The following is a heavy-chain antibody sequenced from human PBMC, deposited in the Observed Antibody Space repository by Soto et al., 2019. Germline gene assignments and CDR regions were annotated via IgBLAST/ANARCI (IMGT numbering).Heavy chain of an antibody. D-gene: IGHD3-22*01. Sequence: PSETLSLTCTVSGGSISTYYWSWVRRPPGKGLEWIGYVSYSGNTNYNPSLKSRITISVDTSKNQFSLTLISVTAADTAVYFCAGRRTISMNYWGQGTLVTVSS. CDR2: VSYSGNT. CDR1: GGSISTYY. CDR3: AGRRTISMNY. J-gene: IGHJ4*02. V-gene: IGHV4-59*01.